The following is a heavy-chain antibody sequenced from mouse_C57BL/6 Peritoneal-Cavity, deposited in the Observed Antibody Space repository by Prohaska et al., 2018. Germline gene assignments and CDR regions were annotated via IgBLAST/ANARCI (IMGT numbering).Heavy chain of an antibody. J-gene: IGHJ2*01. Sequence: HGKSLEWIGDINPNNGGTSYNQKFKGKATLTVDKSSSTAYVELRSLTSEDSAVYYCARKGLLAYWGQGTTLTVS. CDR2: INPNNGGT. V-gene: IGHV1-26*01. CDR3: ARKGLLAY. D-gene: IGHD3-1*01.